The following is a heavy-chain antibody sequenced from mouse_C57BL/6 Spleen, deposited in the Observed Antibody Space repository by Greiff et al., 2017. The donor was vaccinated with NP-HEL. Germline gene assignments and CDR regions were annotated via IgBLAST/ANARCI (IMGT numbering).Heavy chain of an antibody. CDR1: GFTFSDYY. Sequence: EVKLMESEGGLVQPGNSMKLSCTASGFTFSDYYMAWVRQVPEKGLEWVANINYDGSSTYYLDSLKSRFIISRDNAKNILYLQMSSLKSEDTATYYCASDRLPYAMDYWGQGTSVTVSS. V-gene: IGHV5-16*01. CDR2: INYDGSST. CDR3: ASDRLPYAMDY. J-gene: IGHJ4*01.